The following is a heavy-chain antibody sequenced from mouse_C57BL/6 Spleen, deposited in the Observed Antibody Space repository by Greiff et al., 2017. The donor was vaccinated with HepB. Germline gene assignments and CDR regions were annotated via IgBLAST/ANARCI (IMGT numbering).Heavy chain of an antibody. V-gene: IGHV1-26*01. Sequence: VQLQQSGPELVKPGASVKISCKASGYTFTDYYMNWVKQSHGKSLEWIGDINPNNGGTSYNQKFKGKATLTVDKSSSTAYMELRSLTSEDSAVYYCARAGYYGTFAYWGQGTLVTVSA. J-gene: IGHJ3*01. CDR1: GYTFTDYY. CDR2: INPNNGGT. CDR3: ARAGYYGTFAY. D-gene: IGHD1-1*01.